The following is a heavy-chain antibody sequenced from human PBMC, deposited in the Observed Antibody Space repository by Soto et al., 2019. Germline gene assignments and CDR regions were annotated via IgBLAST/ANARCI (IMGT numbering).Heavy chain of an antibody. V-gene: IGHV1-69*13. CDR2: ISPIFGTA. CDR3: ARGGVPRATYYYDSSGYPTFDY. Sequence: AVQVSCMDSRGTFSIYASSCVVQSPARWLEWMGGISPIFGTANYAQKLQGRVTITADESTSTAYMELSSLRSEDTAVYYCARGGVPRATYYYDSSGYPTFDYWGQGTLVTVSS. CDR1: RGTFSIYA. J-gene: IGHJ4*02. D-gene: IGHD3-22*01.